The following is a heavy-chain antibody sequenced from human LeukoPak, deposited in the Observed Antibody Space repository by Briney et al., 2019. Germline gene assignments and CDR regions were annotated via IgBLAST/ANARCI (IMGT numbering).Heavy chain of an antibody. CDR2: IYTSGST. CDR3: AREKMITMIVVVFDY. V-gene: IGHV4-4*07. Sequence: SETLSLTCTVSGGSISSYYWSWIRQPAGKGLEWIGRIYTSGSTNYNPSLKSRVTMSVDTSKNQFSLKLSSVTAADTAVYYCAREKMITMIVVVFDYWGQGTLVTVS. CDR1: GGSISSYY. J-gene: IGHJ4*02. D-gene: IGHD3-22*01.